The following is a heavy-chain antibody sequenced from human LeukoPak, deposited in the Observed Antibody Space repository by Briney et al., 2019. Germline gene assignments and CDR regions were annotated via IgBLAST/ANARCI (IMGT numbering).Heavy chain of an antibody. CDR2: IWYDGSNK. Sequence: GRSLRLSCAASGFTFSSYGMHWVRQAPGKGLEWVAVIWYDGSNKYYADSVKGRFTISRDNSKNTLYLQMNSLRAEDTAVYYCARDYVTMAPDYGGPGTLVTVSS. J-gene: IGHJ4*02. CDR1: GFTFSSYG. D-gene: IGHD3-10*02. V-gene: IGHV3-33*01. CDR3: ARDYVTMAPDY.